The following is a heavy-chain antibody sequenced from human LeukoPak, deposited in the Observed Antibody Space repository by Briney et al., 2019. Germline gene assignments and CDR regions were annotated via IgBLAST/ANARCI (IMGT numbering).Heavy chain of an antibody. J-gene: IGHJ5*02. V-gene: IGHV4-30-2*01. D-gene: IGHD2-2*01. CDR1: GGSISSGGYS. CDR2: IYHSGST. Sequence: SQTLSLTCAVSGGSISSGGYSWSWIRQPPGKGLEWIGYIYHSGSTYCNPSLKSRVTISVDRSKNQFSLKLSSVTAADTAVYYCARYCSSTSCYYRWFDPWGQGTLVTVSS. CDR3: ARYCSSTSCYYRWFDP.